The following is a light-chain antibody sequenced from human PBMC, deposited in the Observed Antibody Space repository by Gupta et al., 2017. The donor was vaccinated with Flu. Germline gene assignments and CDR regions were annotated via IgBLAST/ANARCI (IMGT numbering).Light chain of an antibody. Sequence: GERATLSCRASQSVSSNLAWYQQKPGQAPRLLIYSASTRATGIPARFRGSGSGTEFTLTISSLQSEDFAIYYCQQDNGWPRTFGQGTKVEIK. CDR1: QSVSSN. CDR2: SAS. J-gene: IGKJ1*01. CDR3: QQDNGWPRT. V-gene: IGKV3-15*01.